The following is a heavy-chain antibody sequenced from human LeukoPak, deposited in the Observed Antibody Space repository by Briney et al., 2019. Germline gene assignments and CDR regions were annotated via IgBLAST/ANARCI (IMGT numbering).Heavy chain of an antibody. CDR2: ISGSDGST. D-gene: IGHD2-2*01. CDR1: GFTFSTYA. CDR3: AKARSGSSASCYNY. J-gene: IGHJ4*02. Sequence: GGSLRLSCAASGFTFSTYAMSWVRQAPGKGLEWVLVISGSDGSTYYADSVKGRFTISRDNSKNTLYLQMNSLRAEDTAVYYCAKARSGSSASCYNYWGQGTLVTVSS. V-gene: IGHV3-23*01.